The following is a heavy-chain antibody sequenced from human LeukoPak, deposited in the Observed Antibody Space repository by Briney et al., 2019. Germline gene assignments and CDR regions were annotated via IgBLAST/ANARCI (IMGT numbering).Heavy chain of an antibody. D-gene: IGHD6-13*01. J-gene: IGHJ4*02. CDR1: GYTFTSYG. Sequence: GASVNVSCKASGYTFTSYGISGVRQAPGQGLEWMGWISAYNGNTNYAQKLQGRVTMTTDTSTSTAYMELRSLRSDDTAVYYCARGRQAYSSTWYAIEYWGQGTLVTVSS. CDR2: ISAYNGNT. V-gene: IGHV1-18*01. CDR3: ARGRQAYSSTWYAIEY.